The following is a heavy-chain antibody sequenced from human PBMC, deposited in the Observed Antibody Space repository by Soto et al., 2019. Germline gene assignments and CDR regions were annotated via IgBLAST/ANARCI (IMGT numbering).Heavy chain of an antibody. J-gene: IGHJ6*02. Sequence: GGSLRLSCLASGFTFTDHYMDWVRQAPGTGLEWIARTKNKPNNYTTTYAASVKGRFTISRDDSESSLYLQMNNLKTEDPAVYHCARDIRRAHQYYYPTDVWGQGTTVTVSS. V-gene: IGHV3-72*01. D-gene: IGHD1-26*01. CDR3: ARDIRRAHQYYYPTDV. CDR2: TKNKPNNYTT. CDR1: GFTFTDHY.